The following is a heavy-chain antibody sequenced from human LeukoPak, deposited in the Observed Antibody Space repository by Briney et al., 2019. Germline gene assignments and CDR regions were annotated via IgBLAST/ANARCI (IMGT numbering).Heavy chain of an antibody. CDR3: AKDKFSVAVAADRLKWFDP. Sequence: GGSLRLSCAASGFTFSSYAMHWVRQAPGKGLEWVSTVSGSGSSRDYADSVKGRFTISRDNSKNTLYLQMNSLRADDTAVYYCAKDKFSVAVAADRLKWFDPWGQGTLVTVSS. V-gene: IGHV3-23*01. CDR1: GFTFSSYA. D-gene: IGHD2-15*01. J-gene: IGHJ5*02. CDR2: VSGSGSSR.